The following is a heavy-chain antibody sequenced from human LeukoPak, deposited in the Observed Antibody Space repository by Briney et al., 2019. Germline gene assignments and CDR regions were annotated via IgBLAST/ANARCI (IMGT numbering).Heavy chain of an antibody. CDR2: ISAYNGNT. D-gene: IGHD3-22*01. J-gene: IGHJ4*02. V-gene: IGHV1-18*01. Sequence: ASVKVSCKPSGYTFTSYGISWVRQAPGQGREGMGWISAYNGNTNYAQKLQGRVTMTTDTSTSTAYMELRSLRSDDPAVYYCARAAPDYYDSSGSSDYWGKGTLVSVSS. CDR3: ARAAPDYYDSSGSSDY. CDR1: GYTFTSYG.